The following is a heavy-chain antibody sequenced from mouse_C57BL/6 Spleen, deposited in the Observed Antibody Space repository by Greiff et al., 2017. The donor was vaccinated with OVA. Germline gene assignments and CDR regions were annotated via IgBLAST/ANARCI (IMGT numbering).Heavy chain of an antibody. J-gene: IGHJ4*01. CDR2: IDPENGDT. CDR3: TTGQRRLEAMDY. CDR1: GFNIKDDY. V-gene: IGHV14-4*01. Sequence: VQLQQSGAELVRPGASVKLSCTASGFNIKDDYMHWVKQRPEQGLEWIGWIDPENGDTEYASKFQGKATITADTSSNTAYLQLSSLTSEDTAVYYCTTGQRRLEAMDYWGQGTSVTVSS. D-gene: IGHD3-2*02.